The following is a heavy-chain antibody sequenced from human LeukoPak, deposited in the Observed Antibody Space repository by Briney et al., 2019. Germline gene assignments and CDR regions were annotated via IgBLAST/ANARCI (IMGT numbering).Heavy chain of an antibody. CDR3: ARIGRAVAGQNWFDP. Sequence: GGSLRLSCAASGFTFSSYSMNWVRQAPGKGLEWVSSISSSGSYIYYADSVKGRFTISRDNAKNSLYLQMNSLRAEDTAVYYCARIGRAVAGQNWFDPWGQGTLVTVSS. J-gene: IGHJ5*02. CDR1: GFTFSSYS. V-gene: IGHV3-21*01. D-gene: IGHD6-19*01. CDR2: ISSSGSYI.